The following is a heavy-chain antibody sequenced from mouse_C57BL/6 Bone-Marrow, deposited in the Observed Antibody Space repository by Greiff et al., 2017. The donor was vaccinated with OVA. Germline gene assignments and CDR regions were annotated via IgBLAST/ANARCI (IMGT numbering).Heavy chain of an antibody. Sequence: EVKVVESGGGLVKPGGSLKLSCAASGFTFSSYAMSWVRQTPEKRLEWVATISDGGSYTSYPDNVKGRFTISRDNAKNNLYLQMSHLKSEDTAMYYCARALYYYGSSYNAMDYWGQGTSVTVSS. J-gene: IGHJ4*01. V-gene: IGHV5-4*03. CDR2: ISDGGSYT. CDR3: ARALYYYGSSYNAMDY. D-gene: IGHD1-1*01. CDR1: GFTFSSYA.